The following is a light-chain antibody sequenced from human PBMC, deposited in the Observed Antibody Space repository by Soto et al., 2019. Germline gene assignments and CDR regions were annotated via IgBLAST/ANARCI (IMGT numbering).Light chain of an antibody. J-gene: IGKJ3*01. CDR2: AAS. Sequence: DIQLTQSPSFLSASVGDRVTITCRASQGISSSLAWYQQKPGKAPKLLIYAASTLQSGVPSRFSGSGSGTDFTLTVSSPQPEDFATYSCQQLNSFPLTFGPGIKVDIK. CDR1: QGISSS. CDR3: QQLNSFPLT. V-gene: IGKV1-9*01.